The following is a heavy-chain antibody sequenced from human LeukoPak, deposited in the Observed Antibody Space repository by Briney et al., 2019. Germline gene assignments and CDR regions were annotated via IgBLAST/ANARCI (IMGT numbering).Heavy chain of an antibody. Sequence: GASLQISCKGSGYSFTSYWIGWVRQLPGKGLEGMGIIYPGDSDTRYSPSFQGQVTISADKSISTAYLQWSSLKASDTAMYYCARSTPNYGMDVWGQGTTVTVSS. J-gene: IGHJ6*02. CDR3: ARSTPNYGMDV. V-gene: IGHV5-51*01. CDR1: GYSFTSYW. D-gene: IGHD4-17*01. CDR2: IYPGDSDT.